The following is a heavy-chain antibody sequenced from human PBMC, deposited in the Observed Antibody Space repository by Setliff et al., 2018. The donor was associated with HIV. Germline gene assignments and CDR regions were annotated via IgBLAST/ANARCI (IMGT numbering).Heavy chain of an antibody. CDR1: GFNIEEYA. CDR3: ARSLWGFVRNAAFEI. Sequence: LSLSCVGSGFNIEEYAMAWVRQVPGKGLEWVSSISWNSVKMDYADSVKGRFTISRDNAKNSLYLQMNSLRVEDSAVYYCARSLWGFVRNAAFEIWGQGTMVTVSS. D-gene: IGHD3-16*01. V-gene: IGHV3-9*01. CDR2: ISWNSVKM. J-gene: IGHJ3*02.